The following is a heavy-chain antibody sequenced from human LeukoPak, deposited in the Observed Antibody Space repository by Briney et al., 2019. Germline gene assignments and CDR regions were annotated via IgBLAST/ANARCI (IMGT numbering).Heavy chain of an antibody. CDR3: ATGEQVRDYYDSSGYLY. D-gene: IGHD3-22*01. J-gene: IGHJ4*02. V-gene: IGHV1-24*01. Sequence: ASVKVSCKVSGYTLTELSMHWVRQAPGKGLEWMGGFDPEDGETIYAQKFQGRVTMTEDTSTDTAYMELSSLRSEDTAVYYCATGEQVRDYYDSSGYLYWGQGTLVTVSS. CDR2: FDPEDGET. CDR1: GYTLTELS.